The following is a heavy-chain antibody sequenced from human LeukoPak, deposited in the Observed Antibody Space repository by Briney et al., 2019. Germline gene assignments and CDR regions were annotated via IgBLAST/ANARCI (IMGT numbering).Heavy chain of an antibody. Sequence: PGGSLRLSCAASGFTFSSHSMNWVRQAPGKGLEWVSYISSSSSTIYYADSVKGRFTISRDNAKNSLYLQMNSLRAEDTAVYYCARDSDYYYDSSGYSDYWGQGTLVTVSS. V-gene: IGHV3-48*04. CDR2: ISSSSSTI. CDR3: ARDSDYYYDSSGYSDY. J-gene: IGHJ4*02. CDR1: GFTFSSHS. D-gene: IGHD3-22*01.